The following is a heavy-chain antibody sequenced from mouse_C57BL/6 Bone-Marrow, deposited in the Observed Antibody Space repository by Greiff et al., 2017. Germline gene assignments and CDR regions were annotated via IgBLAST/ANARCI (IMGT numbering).Heavy chain of an antibody. D-gene: IGHD1-1*01. CDR2: IHPNSGST. CDR3: ARGRYYGSSRDY. J-gene: IGHJ2*01. Sequence: QVQLQQPGAELVKPGASVKLSCKASGYTFTSYWMNWVKQRPGQGLEWIGMIHPNSGSTNYNEKFKSKATLTVDKSSSTAYMQLSSLTSEDSAVYYCARGRYYGSSRDYWGQGTTLTVSS. CDR1: GYTFTSYW. V-gene: IGHV1-64*01.